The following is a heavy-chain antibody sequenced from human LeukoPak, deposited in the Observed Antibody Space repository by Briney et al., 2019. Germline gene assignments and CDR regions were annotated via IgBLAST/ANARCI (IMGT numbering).Heavy chain of an antibody. CDR3: ARDPSYYYDNRSLSYYFDY. J-gene: IGHJ4*02. D-gene: IGHD3-22*01. CDR1: GYTFTGYY. V-gene: IGHV1-2*02. CDR2: IHPNSGGT. Sequence: VASVTVSCKASGYTFTGYYMHWVRLAPGQGLEWMGWIHPNSGGTNYAQKFQGRVTMTRDTSISTAYMELSGLRSDDTAVYYCARDPSYYYDNRSLSYYFDYWGQGTLVTVSS.